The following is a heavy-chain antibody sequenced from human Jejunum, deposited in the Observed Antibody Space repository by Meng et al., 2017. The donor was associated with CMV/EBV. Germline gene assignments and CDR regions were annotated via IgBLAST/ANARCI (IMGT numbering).Heavy chain of an antibody. J-gene: IGHJ6*02. V-gene: IGHV3-48*04. CDR2: LIVGRTSI. D-gene: IGHD2-2*01. CDR3: TRAPYSSSRGGYFYGMDV. Sequence: FSPSCLYWVRQAPVKCLEWFSYLIVGRTSISYADSVKGRFTISRDNAKNSLYLQMNSLRAEDTAVYHCTRAPYSSSRGGYFYGMDVWGQGTTVTVSS. CDR1: FSPSC.